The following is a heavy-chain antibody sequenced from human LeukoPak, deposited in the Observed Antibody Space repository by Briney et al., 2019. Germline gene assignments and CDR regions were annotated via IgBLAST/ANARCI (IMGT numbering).Heavy chain of an antibody. CDR1: GFNFNDYG. CDR2: IWHDGNNK. Sequence: GGSLRLSCAASGFNFNDYGMHWVRQAPGKGLEWVAIIWHDGNNKYYADSVRGRFTISRDNSKNTLYLEMNSLRAEDTAVYYCAREGAYSYTYWGQGTLVIVSS. CDR3: AREGAYSYTY. D-gene: IGHD5-18*01. J-gene: IGHJ4*02. V-gene: IGHV3-33*01.